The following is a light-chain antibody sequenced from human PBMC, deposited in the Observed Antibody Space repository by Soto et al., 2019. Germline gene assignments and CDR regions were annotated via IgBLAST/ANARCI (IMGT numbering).Light chain of an antibody. J-gene: IGKJ4*01. CDR3: QQYCSSPRT. CDR1: QSVSSNY. CDR2: GAS. Sequence: EIVLTQSPGTLSLSPGERATLSCRASQSVSSNYLAWYQQKPGQAPRLLIYGASSRATGIPDRFSGSGSGTDFTLTISRLEPEDFAVYYCQQYCSSPRTLGGGTKV. V-gene: IGKV3-20*01.